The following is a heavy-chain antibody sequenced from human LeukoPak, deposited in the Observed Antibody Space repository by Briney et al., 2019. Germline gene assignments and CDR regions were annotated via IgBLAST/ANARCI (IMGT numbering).Heavy chain of an antibody. V-gene: IGHV4-59*11. CDR3: AGGSGYYFDY. Sequence: PSETLSLICSVSGDSISMHYWSWIRQPPGKGLEWIGYIDHTGSTNYNPSLNSRVTISRDTSKNHFSLELSSVTAADTAVYYCAGGSGYYFDYWGQGTLVTVSS. CDR2: IDHTGST. D-gene: IGHD3-16*01. CDR1: GDSISMHY. J-gene: IGHJ4*02.